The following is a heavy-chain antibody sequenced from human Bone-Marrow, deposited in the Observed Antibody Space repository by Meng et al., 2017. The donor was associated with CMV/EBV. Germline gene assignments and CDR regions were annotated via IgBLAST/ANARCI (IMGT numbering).Heavy chain of an antibody. CDR1: GFTFSSYW. J-gene: IGHJ4*02. D-gene: IGHD2-2*01. Sequence: GSLRLSCAASGFTFSSYWMSWVRQAPGKGLEWVAVISYDGSNKYYADSVKGRFTISRDNSKNTLYLQMNSLRAEDTAVYYCGQSSTSQGPFDYWGQGTLVTVSS. CDR2: ISYDGSNK. V-gene: IGHV3-30-3*01. CDR3: GQSSTSQGPFDY.